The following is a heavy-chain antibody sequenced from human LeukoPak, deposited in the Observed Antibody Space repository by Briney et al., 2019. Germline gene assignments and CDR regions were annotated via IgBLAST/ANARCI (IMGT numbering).Heavy chain of an antibody. Sequence: PGGSLRLSCAASGFTFSNYAMSWVRQAPCKGLEWVSAVSADATTTYYADSVRGRFTISRDSSKNTLFLQLNNVRAEDTAIYYCAMSSAFGTYYFDYWGQGTLVTVSS. CDR1: GFTFSNYA. CDR2: VSADATTT. CDR3: AMSSAFGTYYFDY. V-gene: IGHV3-23*01. D-gene: IGHD6-13*01. J-gene: IGHJ4*02.